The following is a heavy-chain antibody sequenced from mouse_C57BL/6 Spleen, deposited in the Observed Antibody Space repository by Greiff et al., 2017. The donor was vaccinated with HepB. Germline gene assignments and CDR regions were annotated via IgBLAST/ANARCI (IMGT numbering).Heavy chain of an antibody. CDR1: GFTFSSYA. CDR2: ISDGGSYT. D-gene: IGHD2-1*01. V-gene: IGHV5-4*03. J-gene: IGHJ4*01. Sequence: GMLVESGGGLVKPGGSLKLSCAASGFTFSSYAMSWVRQTPEKRLEWVATISDGGSYTYYPDNVKGRFTISRDNAKNNLYLQMSHLKSEDTAMYYCASLYGNYVDAMDYWGQGTSVTVSS. CDR3: ASLYGNYVDAMDY.